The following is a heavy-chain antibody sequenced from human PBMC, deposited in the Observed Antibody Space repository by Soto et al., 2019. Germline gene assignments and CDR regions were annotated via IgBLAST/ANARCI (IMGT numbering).Heavy chain of an antibody. CDR1: GLTFSSYW. J-gene: IGHJ6*02. D-gene: IGHD6-13*01. Sequence: GGSLRLSCAASGLTFSSYWMSWVRQAPGKGLEWVANIKQDGSEKYYVDSVKGRFTISRDNAKNSLYLQMNSLRAEDTAVYYCARDVYSSSWYGRWEYYYYGMDVWGQGTTVTVSS. CDR2: IKQDGSEK. CDR3: ARDVYSSSWYGRWEYYYYGMDV. V-gene: IGHV3-7*01.